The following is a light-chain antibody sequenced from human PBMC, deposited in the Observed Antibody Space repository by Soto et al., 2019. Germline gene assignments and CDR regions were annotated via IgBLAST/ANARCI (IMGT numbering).Light chain of an antibody. J-gene: IGKJ4*01. CDR3: QQRSNWLLT. V-gene: IGKV3-11*01. CDR2: DAS. CDR1: QSVSSY. Sequence: EIVLTQSPATLSLSPGERATLSCRASQSVSSYLAWYQQKPGQAPRLLIYDASSRATGIPARFSGSGSGTYFTLTISSLEPEDFAVYYCQQRSNWLLTFGGGTKVEIK.